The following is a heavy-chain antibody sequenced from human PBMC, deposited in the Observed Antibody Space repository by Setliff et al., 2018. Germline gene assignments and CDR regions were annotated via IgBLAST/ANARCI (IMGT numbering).Heavy chain of an antibody. Sequence: PSETLSLTCTVSGGSINSGSYFWGWIRQPPGKGLEWIGTIYDSGKTYYNPSLKSRVTISVDTSKKQLSLRVTSVTAADTAVYYCATCRYQVPYNYWGQGTLVTVSS. CDR2: IYDSGKT. CDR3: ATCRYQVPYNY. J-gene: IGHJ4*02. V-gene: IGHV4-39*01. CDR1: GGSINSGSYF. D-gene: IGHD2-2*01.